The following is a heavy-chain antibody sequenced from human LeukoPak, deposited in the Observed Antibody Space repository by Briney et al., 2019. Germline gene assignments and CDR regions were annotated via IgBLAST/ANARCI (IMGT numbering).Heavy chain of an antibody. V-gene: IGHV3-48*01. CDR3: AKDSAFYYIDV. J-gene: IGHJ6*03. D-gene: IGHD3-10*01. CDR1: GFTFSSYS. CDR2: ISSSSSTI. Sequence: GGSLRLSCAASGFTFSSYSMNWVRRAPGKGLEWVSYISSSSSTIYYADSVKGRFTISRDNAKNSLYLQMNSLKGDDTAVYYCAKDSAFYYIDVWGKGTTVIISS.